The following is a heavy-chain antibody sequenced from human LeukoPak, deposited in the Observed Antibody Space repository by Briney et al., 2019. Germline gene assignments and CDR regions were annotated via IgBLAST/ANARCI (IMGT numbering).Heavy chain of an antibody. V-gene: IGHV4-4*07. CDR3: ARENPFIAAAVWVN. D-gene: IGHD6-13*01. CDR2: IYTSGST. CDR1: GGSISSYY. Sequence: SETLSLNCTVSGGSISSYYWSWIRQPAGKGLEWIGRIYTSGSTNYNPSLKSRVTMSVDTSKNQFSLKLSSVTAADTAVYYCARENPFIAAAVWVNWGQGTLVTVSS. J-gene: IGHJ4*02.